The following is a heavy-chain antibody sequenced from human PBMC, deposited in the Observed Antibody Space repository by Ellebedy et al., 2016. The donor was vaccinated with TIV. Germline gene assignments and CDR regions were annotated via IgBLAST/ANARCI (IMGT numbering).Heavy chain of an antibody. V-gene: IGHV4-39*01. J-gene: IGHJ4*02. CDR3: ARTDPWQPIDD. D-gene: IGHD2-21*02. CDR2: VFYSGST. Sequence: MPSETLSLTCSVSGGSVSSTRYYWAWIRQPPGKGLEYIGSVFYSGSTYYTPSFKSRVTLSADPSKNQFSLKLRTVTAADTAVYYCARTDPWQPIDDWGQGILVSVSS. CDR1: GGSVSSTRYY.